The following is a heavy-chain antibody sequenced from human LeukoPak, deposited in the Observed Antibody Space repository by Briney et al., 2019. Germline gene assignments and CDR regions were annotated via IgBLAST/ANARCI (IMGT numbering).Heavy chain of an antibody. CDR1: GFTFSSHW. CDR3: ARSRYCTNGICSYFGY. V-gene: IGHV3-74*01. J-gene: IGHJ4*02. CDR2: INFDGSST. Sequence: GGSLRLSCAASGFTFSSHWMHWVRQAPGKGLVWVSRINFDGSSTSYADSVKGRFTISRDNAKNTLYLQMNSLRAEDTAVYYCARSRYCTNGICSYFGYWGQGTLVTVSS. D-gene: IGHD2-8*01.